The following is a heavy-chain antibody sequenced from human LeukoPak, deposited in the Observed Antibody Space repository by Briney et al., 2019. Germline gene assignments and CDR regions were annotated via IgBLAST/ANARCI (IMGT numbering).Heavy chain of an antibody. CDR3: ARLMLLHNWNSFDY. CDR2: IYPDDSDT. J-gene: IGHJ4*02. CDR1: GYYFSSYW. D-gene: IGHD1-20*01. Sequence: GESLKISCKGSGYYFSSYWIGWVRQMPGKGLEWMGIIYPDDSDTRYSPSFRGQVTISADKSISTAYLQWSSLKASDTAMYYCARLMLLHNWNSFDYWGQGTLVTVSS. V-gene: IGHV5-51*01.